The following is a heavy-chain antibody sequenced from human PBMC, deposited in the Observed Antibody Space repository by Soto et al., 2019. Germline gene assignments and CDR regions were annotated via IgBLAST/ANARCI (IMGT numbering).Heavy chain of an antibody. CDR2: IDPSDSYT. CDR1: GYSFTSYW. CDR3: ARPLLGYFSSTSCYYYGMDV. J-gene: IGHJ6*02. Sequence: PGESLKISCKGSGYSFTSYWISWVRQMPGKGLEWMGRIDPSDSYTNYSPSFQGHVTISADKSISTAYLQWSSLKASDTAMYYCARPLLGYFSSTSCYYYGMDVWGQGTTVTVS. D-gene: IGHD2-2*01. V-gene: IGHV5-10-1*01.